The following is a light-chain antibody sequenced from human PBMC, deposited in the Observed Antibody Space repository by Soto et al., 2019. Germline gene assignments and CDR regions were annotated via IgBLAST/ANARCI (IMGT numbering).Light chain of an antibody. Sequence: QSVLTQPPSASGTPGQRVTISCSGSSSNIGSNTVNLYQQLPGTAPKLLIYSNNQRPSGVPDRYSGSKSGTSASLAISGLQSEDEADYYGAAWDDSMNGVVFGGGTKRTVL. J-gene: IGLJ3*02. V-gene: IGLV1-44*01. CDR1: SSNIGSNT. CDR3: AAWDDSMNGVV. CDR2: SNN.